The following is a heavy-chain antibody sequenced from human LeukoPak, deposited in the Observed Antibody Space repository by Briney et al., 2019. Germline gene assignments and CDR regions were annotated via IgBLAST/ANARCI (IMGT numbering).Heavy chain of an antibody. CDR1: GYTFSTFG. CDR2: VSPYIFKT. D-gene: IGHD2/OR15-2a*01. V-gene: IGHV1-18*01. CDR3: ARLGSLSGRLDY. Sequence: GASVKVSCKASGYTFSTFGISWVRQAPGQGLEWLGWVSPYIFKTIYAQKFQGRVTVTTDTSTSTAYMELRRLTSDDTAVYYCARLGSLSGRLDYWGQGTLVTVSS. J-gene: IGHJ4*02.